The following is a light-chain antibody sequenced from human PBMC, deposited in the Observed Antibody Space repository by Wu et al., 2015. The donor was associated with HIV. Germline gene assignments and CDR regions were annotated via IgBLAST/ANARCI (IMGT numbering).Light chain of an antibody. Sequence: DIQMTQSPSSLPVSVGDRVTITCRASQTIDNDLNWYQHKTGKAPKLLIYAASTLQSGVPSRFSGSGSGTHFTLTINNLQPEDFATYYCQQSYITQYSFGQGTKLEMK. CDR3: QQSYITQYS. CDR2: AAS. CDR1: QTIDND. V-gene: IGKV1-39*01. J-gene: IGKJ2*03.